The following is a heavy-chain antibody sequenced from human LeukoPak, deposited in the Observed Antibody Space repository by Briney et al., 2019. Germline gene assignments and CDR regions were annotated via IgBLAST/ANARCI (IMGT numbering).Heavy chain of an antibody. CDR1: GFTFSSYE. V-gene: IGHV3-48*03. J-gene: IGHJ6*02. CDR3: ARLRGWTYGMDV. CDR2: ISSSGSTI. Sequence: GGCLRLSCAASGFTFSSYEMNWVRQAPGKGLEWVSYISSSGSTIYYADSVKGRFTISRDNAKNSLYLQMNSLRAEDTAVYYCARLRGWTYGMDVWGQGTTVTVSS. D-gene: IGHD6-19*01.